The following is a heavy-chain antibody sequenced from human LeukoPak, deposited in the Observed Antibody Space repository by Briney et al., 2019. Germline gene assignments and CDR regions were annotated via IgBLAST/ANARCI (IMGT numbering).Heavy chain of an antibody. V-gene: IGHV1-8*01. J-gene: IGHJ4*02. D-gene: IGHD7-27*01. Sequence: GASVKVSCKASGYTFTSYDINWVRQATGQGLEWMGWMNPNSGNTGYAQKFQGRVTMTRNTSISTAYMELSSLRSEDTAVYYCATSQKYVGTPYYSDYWGQGTLVTVSS. CDR2: MNPNSGNT. CDR1: GYTFTSYD. CDR3: ATSQKYVGTPYYSDY.